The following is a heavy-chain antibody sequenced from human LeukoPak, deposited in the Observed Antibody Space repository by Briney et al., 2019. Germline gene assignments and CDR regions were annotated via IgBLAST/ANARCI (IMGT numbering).Heavy chain of an antibody. V-gene: IGHV3-23*01. J-gene: IGHJ3*02. CDR3: AKARDDYYDSSGYSEAFDI. D-gene: IGHD3-22*01. CDR2: ISGSGGST. CDR1: GFTFSSYA. Sequence: GALRLSCAASGFTFSSYAMSCVRQAPGKGLEGVSAISGSGGSTYYADSVKGRFTISRDNSKNTLYLQMNSLRAEDTAVYYCAKARDDYYDSSGYSEAFDIWGHGTMVTVSS.